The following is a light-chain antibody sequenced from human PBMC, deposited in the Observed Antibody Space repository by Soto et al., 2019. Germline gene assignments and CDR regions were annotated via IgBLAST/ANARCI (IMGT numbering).Light chain of an antibody. CDR1: QSISTY. CDR3: QQSYSTLYT. J-gene: IGKJ2*01. CDR2: GAS. Sequence: IQTTQSPSSLSASIGDRVTITCRPSQSISTYLHWYQQKPGEAPKLLISGASTLQSGVPSRFSGSGSGTEFTLTITTLQREDFATYYCQQSYSTLYTFGQGTKLEIK. V-gene: IGKV1-39*01.